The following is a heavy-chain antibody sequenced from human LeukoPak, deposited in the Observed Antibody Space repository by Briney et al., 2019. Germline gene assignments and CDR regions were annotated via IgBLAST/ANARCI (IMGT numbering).Heavy chain of an antibody. J-gene: IGHJ4*02. CDR1: GFTFSSYA. Sequence: GGSLRLSCAASGFTFSSYAMHWVRQAPGKGLEWVAVISYDGSNKYYADSVKGRFTISRDNSKNTLYLQMNSLRAEDTAVYYCASPTYYYDSSGYPADYWAQGTLVTVSS. D-gene: IGHD3-22*01. CDR2: ISYDGSNK. V-gene: IGHV3-30-3*01. CDR3: ASPTYYYDSSGYPADY.